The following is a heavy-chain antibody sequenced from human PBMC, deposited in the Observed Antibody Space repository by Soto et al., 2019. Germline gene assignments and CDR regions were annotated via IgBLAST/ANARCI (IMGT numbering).Heavy chain of an antibody. CDR2: INHSGST. Sequence: QVQLQQWGAGLLKPSETLSLTCAVYGGSFSGYYWSWIRQPPGKGLEWIGEINHSGSTNYNPSLKSRVTISVDTSKNQFSLKLSSVTAADTAVYYCASVNYYDSPTRMDVWGQGTTVTVSS. J-gene: IGHJ6*02. CDR1: GGSFSGYY. V-gene: IGHV4-34*01. D-gene: IGHD3-22*01. CDR3: ASVNYYDSPTRMDV.